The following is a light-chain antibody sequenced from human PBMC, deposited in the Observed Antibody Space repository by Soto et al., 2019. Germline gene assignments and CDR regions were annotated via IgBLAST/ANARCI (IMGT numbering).Light chain of an antibody. V-gene: IGKV3-11*01. CDR2: DAS. CDR1: QSVSSY. CDR3: QQRSNWPLT. J-gene: IGKJ4*01. Sequence: EIVLTQSPATLSLSPGERATLSCRASQSVSSYLAWYQQKPGQAPRLLIYDASHRATGIPARFSGSGSGTDFTLTISRLEPEDFAVYYSQQRSNWPLTFGGGTKVEIK.